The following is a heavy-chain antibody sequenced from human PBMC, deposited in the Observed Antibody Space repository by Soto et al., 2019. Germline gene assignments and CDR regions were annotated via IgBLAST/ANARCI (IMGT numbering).Heavy chain of an antibody. CDR3: ARGPWAYCTNGVCLYYKAFDI. Sequence: SETLSLTCAVYGGSFSGYYWSWIRQPPGKGLEWIGEINHSGSTNYNPSLKSRVTISVDTSKNQFSLKLSSVTAADTAVYYCARGPWAYCTNGVCLYYKAFDIWGQGTMVTVSS. CDR1: GGSFSGYY. D-gene: IGHD2-8*01. CDR2: INHSGST. J-gene: IGHJ3*02. V-gene: IGHV4-34*01.